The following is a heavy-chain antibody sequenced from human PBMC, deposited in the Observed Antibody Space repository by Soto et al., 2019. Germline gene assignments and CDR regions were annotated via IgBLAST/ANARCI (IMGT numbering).Heavy chain of an antibody. V-gene: IGHV3-33*01. D-gene: IGHD2-15*01. Sequence: GGSLRLSCAASGFTFSSYGMHRVRQAPGKGLEWVAVIWYDGSNKYYADSVKGRFTISRDNSKNTLYLQMNSLRAEDTAVYYCARDGGKQPYYYYYMDVWGKGTTVTVSS. CDR3: ARDGGKQPYYYYYMDV. CDR2: IWYDGSNK. CDR1: GFTFSSYG. J-gene: IGHJ6*03.